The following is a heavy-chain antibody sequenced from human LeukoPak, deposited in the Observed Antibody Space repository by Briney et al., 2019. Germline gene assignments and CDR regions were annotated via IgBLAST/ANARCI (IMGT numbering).Heavy chain of an antibody. J-gene: IGHJ4*02. Sequence: SETLSLTCTVSVGSISSYYWSWIRQPAGRGLEWIGRIYTSGSTNYNPSLKSRVTMSVDTSRNQFSLKLSSVTAADTAVYYCARGPPPPWDLLGGVGRVTFYFDYWGQGTLVTVSS. CDR3: ARGPPPPWDLLGGVGRVTFYFDY. D-gene: IGHD1-26*01. CDR1: VGSISSYY. CDR2: IYTSGST. V-gene: IGHV4-4*07.